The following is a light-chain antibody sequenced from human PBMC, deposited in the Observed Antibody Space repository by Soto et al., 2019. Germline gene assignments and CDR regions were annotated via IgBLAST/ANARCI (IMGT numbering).Light chain of an antibody. J-gene: IGKJ1*01. CDR2: ATS. V-gene: IGKV1-39*01. CDR3: QQSYNTPWT. CDR1: QTISYY. Sequence: DIQMTQSPSSLSASVGDRVTITCRASQTISYYLHWYQQKPGKAPKLLIYATSSLKSGVPSRFSGSGSGTDFTLTISSLQPEDFATYSCQQSYNTPWTFGQGTKVEIK.